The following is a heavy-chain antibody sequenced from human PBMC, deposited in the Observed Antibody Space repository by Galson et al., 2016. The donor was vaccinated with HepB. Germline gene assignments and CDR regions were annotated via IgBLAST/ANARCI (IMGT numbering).Heavy chain of an antibody. CDR3: ARSPTGFCSRTQCYGFNYLDR. CDR1: GYTFISYV. V-gene: IGHV1-3*01. J-gene: IGHJ4*02. Sequence: SVKVSCKASGYTFISYVIQWVRQAPGHRLEWMGWINAGNGNTKYSQKFQGRVIIDRDTSASTAYMELSSLRPEDTAIYYCARSPTGFCSRTQCYGFNYLDRLGQGTPVTGPS. CDR2: INAGNGNT. D-gene: IGHD2-2*03.